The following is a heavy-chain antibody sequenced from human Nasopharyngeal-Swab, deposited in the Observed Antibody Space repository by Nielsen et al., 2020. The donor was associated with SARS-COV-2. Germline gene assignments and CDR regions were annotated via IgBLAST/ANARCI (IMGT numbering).Heavy chain of an antibody. J-gene: IGHJ6*02. D-gene: IGHD6-13*01. CDR1: GGSFSGYY. Sequence: SETLSLTCAVYGGSFSGYYWSWIRQPPGKGLEWMGEINHSGSTNYNPSLKSRVTISVDTSKNQFSLKLSSVTAADTAVYYCARGSRETAGAQYYYYYGMDVWGQGTTVTVSS. CDR3: ARGSRETAGAQYYYYYGMDV. CDR2: INHSGST. V-gene: IGHV4-34*01.